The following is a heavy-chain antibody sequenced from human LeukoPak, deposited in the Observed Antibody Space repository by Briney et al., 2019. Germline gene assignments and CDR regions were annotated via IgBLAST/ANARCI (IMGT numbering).Heavy chain of an antibody. J-gene: IGHJ4*02. CDR3: ASQSPAHDY. V-gene: IGHV4-38-2*01. CDR1: GYSFTRGWH. Sequence: SETLSLTCAVSGYSFTRGWHRSWIRQPPGKGVEWIGNIYHSGQTPYKSFFKGRLTISVDTSRNQFSLRLNSVTAADAAVYYCASQSPAHDYWGQGTLVTVSS. CDR2: IYHSGQT. D-gene: IGHD2-2*01.